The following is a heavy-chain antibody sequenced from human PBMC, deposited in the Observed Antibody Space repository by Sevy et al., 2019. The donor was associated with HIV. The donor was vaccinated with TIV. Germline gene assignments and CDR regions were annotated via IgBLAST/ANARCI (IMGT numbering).Heavy chain of an antibody. CDR1: GYTFTGHY. J-gene: IGHJ4*02. V-gene: IGHV1-2*02. D-gene: IGHD3-16*02. CDR3: ARSNMITFGRVIATFDA. CDR2: INPNSGAT. Sequence: ASVKVSCKASGYTFTGHYIHWVRQAPGQGLEWMGLINPNSGATNYAQKFQGRVTMTRDTSISAAYMDLSGLRTVDTAVYYCARSNMITFGRVIATFDAWGRGTQVTVSS.